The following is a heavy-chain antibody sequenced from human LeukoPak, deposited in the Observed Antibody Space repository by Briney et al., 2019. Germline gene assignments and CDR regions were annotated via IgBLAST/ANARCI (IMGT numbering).Heavy chain of an antibody. CDR3: ARGREVAGTVGY. Sequence: ASVKVSCKASGYTFTSHYMHWVRQAPGQGLEWMGWINPNSGGTNYAQKFQGRVTMTRDTSISTAYMELSRLTSDDTAVYYCARGREVAGTVGYWGQGTLVTVSS. CDR1: GYTFTSHY. CDR2: INPNSGGT. V-gene: IGHV1-2*02. J-gene: IGHJ4*02. D-gene: IGHD6-19*01.